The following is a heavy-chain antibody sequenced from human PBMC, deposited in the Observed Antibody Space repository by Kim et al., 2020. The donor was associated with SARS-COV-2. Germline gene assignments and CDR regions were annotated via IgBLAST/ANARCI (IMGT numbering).Heavy chain of an antibody. CDR2: INAGNGDT. CDR3: ARELPYGSGSYDS. V-gene: IGHV1-3*01. J-gene: IGHJ4*02. Sequence: ASVKVSCKASGYTFTTYNIHWVRQAPGQRLEWMGWINAGNGDTKYLQKFQARVTITGDTSASTVYMELSSLRFEDTAVYYCARELPYGSGSYDSWGQGTL. D-gene: IGHD3-10*01. CDR1: GYTFTTYN.